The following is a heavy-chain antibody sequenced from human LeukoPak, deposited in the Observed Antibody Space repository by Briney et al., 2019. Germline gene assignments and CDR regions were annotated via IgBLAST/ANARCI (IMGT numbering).Heavy chain of an antibody. CDR3: TRHFSGGWYFDL. D-gene: IGHD3-3*01. V-gene: IGHV4-59*08. CDR2: IYYSGST. Sequence: SETLSLTCTVSGGSISSYYWSWIRQPPGKGLEWIGYIYYSGSTNYNPSLKSRVTISVDTSKNQFSLKLSSVTAADTAVYYCTRHFSGGWYFDLWGRGTLVTVSS. CDR1: GGSISSYY. J-gene: IGHJ2*01.